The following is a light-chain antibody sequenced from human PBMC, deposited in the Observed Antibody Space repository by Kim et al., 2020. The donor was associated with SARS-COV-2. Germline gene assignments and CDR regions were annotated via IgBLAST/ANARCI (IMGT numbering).Light chain of an antibody. CDR3: QQYGNSIT. J-gene: IGKJ5*01. V-gene: IGKV3-20*01. CDR2: GAS. Sequence: LSPGERATLSCRARPSVSSSNFAWYQQRPGQAPRLLIYGASTRATGIPDRFSGSGSGTDFTLTISRMEPEDFAVYYCQQYGNSITFGQGTRLEIK. CDR1: PSVSSSN.